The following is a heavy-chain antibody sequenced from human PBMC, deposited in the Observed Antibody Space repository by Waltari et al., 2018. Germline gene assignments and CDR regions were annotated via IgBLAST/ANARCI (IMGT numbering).Heavy chain of an antibody. CDR2: IKTRAEGVTV. CDR1: GFTFNPAW. Sequence: EVQLVESGGGLVKPGWSLRLSCAASGFTFNPAWLLWVPRVPRAPGRGLEWVGRIKTRAEGVTVDYAAPLKGRFAVSRDDSKNTVYLEMSGLRTEDSGMYYCATATQTGRLENTDYWGQGTLVTVS. CDR3: ATATQTGRLENTDY. D-gene: IGHD1-1*01. J-gene: IGHJ4*02. V-gene: IGHV3-15*01.